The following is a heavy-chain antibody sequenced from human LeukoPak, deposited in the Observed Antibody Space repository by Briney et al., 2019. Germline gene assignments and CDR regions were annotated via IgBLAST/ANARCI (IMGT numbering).Heavy chain of an antibody. CDR3: ARDLYYYDSSGYPHDY. Sequence: PSQTLSLTCAISGDSVSSNSAAWNWIRQSPSRGLEWLVRTYYRSKWYNDYAVSVKSRITINPDTSKNQFSLQLNSVTPEDTAVYYCARDLYYYDSSGYPHDYWGQGTLVTVSS. D-gene: IGHD3-22*01. J-gene: IGHJ4*02. V-gene: IGHV6-1*01. CDR1: GDSVSSNSAA. CDR2: TYYRSKWYN.